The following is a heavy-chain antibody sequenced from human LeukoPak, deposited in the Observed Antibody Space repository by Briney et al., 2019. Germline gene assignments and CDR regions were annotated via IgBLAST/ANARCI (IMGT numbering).Heavy chain of an antibody. CDR1: GGSFSGYY. V-gene: IGHV4-59*08. CDR2: IYYSGST. Sequence: SETLSLTCAVYGGSFSGYYWSWIRQPPGKGLEWIGYIYYSGSTNYNPSLKSRVTISVDTSKNQFSLKLSSVTAADTAVYYCARHLAAMVTPFDYWGQGTLVTVSS. J-gene: IGHJ4*02. CDR3: ARHLAAMVTPFDY. D-gene: IGHD4-23*01.